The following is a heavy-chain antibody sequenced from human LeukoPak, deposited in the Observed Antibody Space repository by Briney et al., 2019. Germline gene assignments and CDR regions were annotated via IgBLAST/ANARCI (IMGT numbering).Heavy chain of an antibody. J-gene: IGHJ4*02. V-gene: IGHV1-69*04. CDR2: IIPILGIA. Sequence: SVNVSCKASGRTFSSYAISWVRHAPGHGLEWMGRIIPILGIANYAQKFQGRVTITADKSTSTAYMELSSLRSEDTAVYYCARKSGSSLETAFDYWGQGTLVTVSS. CDR3: ARKSGSSLETAFDY. D-gene: IGHD6-6*01. CDR1: GRTFSSYA.